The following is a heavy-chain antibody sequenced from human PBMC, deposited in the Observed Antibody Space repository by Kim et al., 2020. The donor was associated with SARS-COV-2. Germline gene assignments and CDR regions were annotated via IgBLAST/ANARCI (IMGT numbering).Heavy chain of an antibody. CDR3: AREDLAGEDAFDI. V-gene: IGHV3-11*06. D-gene: IGHD3-16*01. Sequence: YAASVKDRLTISRDNAKNSLYLQMNSLRAEDTAVYYCAREDLAGEDAFDIWGQGTMVTVSS. J-gene: IGHJ3*02.